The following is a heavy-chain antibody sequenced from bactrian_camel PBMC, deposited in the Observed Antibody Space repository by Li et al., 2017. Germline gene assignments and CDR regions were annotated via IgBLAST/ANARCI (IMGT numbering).Heavy chain of an antibody. J-gene: IGHJ4*01. Sequence: VQLVESGGGLVQPGGSLRLSCAASGFTFSSHAMDWVRQAPGKGLDWVSAINSGGSTVYADSVKGRFTISRDNAKNTLYLQLNDLKTEDTAMYFCASLYNRYWGPGTQVTVS. CDR2: INSGGST. V-gene: IGHV3S42*01. CDR1: GFTFSSHA. CDR3: ASLYNRY.